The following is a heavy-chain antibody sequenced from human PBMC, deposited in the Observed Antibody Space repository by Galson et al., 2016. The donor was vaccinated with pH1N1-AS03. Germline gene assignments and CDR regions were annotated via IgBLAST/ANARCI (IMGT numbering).Heavy chain of an antibody. CDR1: DYTFG. CDR2: NSTYNGNT. V-gene: IGHV1-18*01. D-gene: IGHD1-1*01. Sequence: SVKVSCKASDYTFGIGWVRQAPGQGLEWMGWNSTYNGNTKYARKFQGRVTMTTDTSTNTAYMELRNLRSDDTAVYYCGGGTSAAFDIWGQGTMVIVSS. CDR3: GGGTSAAFDI. J-gene: IGHJ3*02.